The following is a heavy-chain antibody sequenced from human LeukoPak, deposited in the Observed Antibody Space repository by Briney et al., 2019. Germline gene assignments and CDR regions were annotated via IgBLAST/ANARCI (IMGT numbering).Heavy chain of an antibody. CDR1: GFTFSNYW. J-gene: IGHJ6*02. CDR3: ARRVEGVVYDMDV. CDR2: INSDGSTT. D-gene: IGHD2-15*01. Sequence: GGSLRLSCAASGFTFSNYWMHWVRHAPGKGLVWVSRINSDGSTTNYADSVKGRFTNSRDNAKNTLYLQMNSLRAEDTAVYYCARRVEGVVYDMDVWGQGTTVTVCS. V-gene: IGHV3-74*01.